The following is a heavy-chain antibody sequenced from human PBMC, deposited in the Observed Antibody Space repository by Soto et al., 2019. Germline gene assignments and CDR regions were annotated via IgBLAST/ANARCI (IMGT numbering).Heavy chain of an antibody. CDR2: VYYSGTT. D-gene: IGHD6-19*01. Sequence: QLQLEESGPGLVKPSETLSLTCTVSGGSTRDSNYYWGWIRQSPEKGLEWIGSVYYSGTTYYNSYLHSQATIAVDTSXXXXXXXXXXXXXXXXXXXXXXXXXXXXXXXGAGIDSWGQGIRVTVSS. V-gene: IGHV4-39*01. J-gene: IGHJ5*01. CDR3: XXXXXXXXXXGAGIDS. CDR1: GGSTRDSNYY.